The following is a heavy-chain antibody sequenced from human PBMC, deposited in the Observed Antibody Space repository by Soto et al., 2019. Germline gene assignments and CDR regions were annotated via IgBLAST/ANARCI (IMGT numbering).Heavy chain of an antibody. CDR3: AKRRGAGGHFDY. CDR1: GFTFSTYA. D-gene: IGHD2-15*01. CDR2: VSSGGGT. Sequence: EVELLESGGGLVQPEGSLRLSCAASGFTFSTYAMGWVRQAPGKGLEWVSVVSSGGGTHYADFVKGRFTVSRDNSKNTLPLQMNSLRADDTAVYYCAKRRGAGGHFDYWGQGALVTVSS. J-gene: IGHJ4*02. V-gene: IGHV3-23*01.